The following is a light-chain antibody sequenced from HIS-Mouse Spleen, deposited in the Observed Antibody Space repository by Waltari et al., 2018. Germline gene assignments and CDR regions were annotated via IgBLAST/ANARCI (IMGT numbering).Light chain of an antibody. CDR1: SSNLGNNY. Sequence: QSVLTQPPSVSAAPGQKVTISCSGRSSNLGNNYVSWYQQLPGTAPKLLIYDNNKRPSGIPDRFSGSKSGTSATLGITGLQTGDEADYYCGTWDSSLSAGVFGGGTKLTVL. J-gene: IGLJ2*01. CDR3: GTWDSSLSAGV. V-gene: IGLV1-51*01. CDR2: DNN.